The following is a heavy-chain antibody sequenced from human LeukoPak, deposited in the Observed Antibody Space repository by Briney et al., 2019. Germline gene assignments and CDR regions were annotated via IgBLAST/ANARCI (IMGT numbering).Heavy chain of an antibody. CDR2: IYSGGST. CDR1: GFTLSSNY. CDR3: ARGRSWGSGSYDIGLNWFGP. D-gene: IGHD3-10*01. Sequence: GGCLRLACAASGFTLSSNYIGSGRQAPGRGREWVSDIYSGGSTYYADSVKGRFTMSRDNSKNTLYLQMNSLRAEDTAVYYCARGRSWGSGSYDIGLNWFGPWGERTLVTVPS. J-gene: IGHJ5*02. V-gene: IGHV3-66*01.